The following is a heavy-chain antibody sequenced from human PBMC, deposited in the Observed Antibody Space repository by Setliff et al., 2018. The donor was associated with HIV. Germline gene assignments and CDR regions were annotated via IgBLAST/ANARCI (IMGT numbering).Heavy chain of an antibody. J-gene: IGHJ4*02. Sequence: ASVKVSCKASVYTFTNYNINWVRQATGQGLEWMGWMNPHSGNTGYAQKFQGRVTMTRNTSISTAYMELSSLRSEDTAVYYCARDQKWRSHYYDSIVSSYYFDYWGQGTLVTVSS. CDR3: ARDQKWRSHYYDSIVSSYYFDY. D-gene: IGHD3-22*01. CDR1: VYTFTNYN. V-gene: IGHV1-8*02. CDR2: MNPHSGNT.